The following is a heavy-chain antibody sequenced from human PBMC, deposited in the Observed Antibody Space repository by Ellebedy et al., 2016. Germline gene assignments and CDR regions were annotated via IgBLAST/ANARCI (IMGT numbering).Heavy chain of an antibody. CDR2: IYNSGST. D-gene: IGHD3-3*01. CDR1: GGSVRSGRYY. Sequence: SETLSLTXAVSGGSVRSGRYYWSWIRQPPGKGLEWIGYIYNSGSTNYNPSLKSRVTISLDTSKNQFSLRLSSVAAADTAVYYCAREPREWYPAGWFDPWGQGTLVTVSS. V-gene: IGHV4-61*01. J-gene: IGHJ5*02. CDR3: AREPREWYPAGWFDP.